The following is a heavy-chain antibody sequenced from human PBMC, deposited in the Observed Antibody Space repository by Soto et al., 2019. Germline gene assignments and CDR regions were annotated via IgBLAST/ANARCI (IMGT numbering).Heavy chain of an antibody. CDR1: GFSLSNARMG. CDR2: IFSNDEK. J-gene: IGHJ5*02. Sequence: QVTLKESGPVLVKPTETLTLTCTVSGFSLSNARMGVSWIRQPPGKALEWLAHIFSNDEKSYSTSLKSRLTISKDTSKSQVVLTMTNMDPVDTATYYCARIMRGLRFLEWLSISPPRRFDPWGQGTLVTVSS. D-gene: IGHD3-3*01. CDR3: ARIMRGLRFLEWLSISPPRRFDP. V-gene: IGHV2-26*01.